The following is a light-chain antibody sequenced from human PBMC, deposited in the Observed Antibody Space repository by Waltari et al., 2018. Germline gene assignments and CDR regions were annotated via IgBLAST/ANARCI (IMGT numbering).Light chain of an antibody. CDR1: QSFGKY. V-gene: IGKV3-20*01. Sequence: CRASQSFGKYLAWYQQRPGQAPRLLIYETYRRATGTPDRFSGSGSGTDFSLTISRLEPEDFAVYYCQKYESLPATFGQGTTVEIK. J-gene: IGKJ1*01. CDR3: QKYESLPAT. CDR2: ETY.